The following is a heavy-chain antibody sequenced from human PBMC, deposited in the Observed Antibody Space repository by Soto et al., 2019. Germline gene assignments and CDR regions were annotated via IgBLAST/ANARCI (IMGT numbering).Heavy chain of an antibody. D-gene: IGHD2-2*01. Sequence: QVQLVESGGGLVKPGGSLRISCAASGFTFSDYYMSWIRQAPGKGLEWVSYNSSSSSYTNYADSVKGRFTISRDNAKNSLYLQMNSLRAEDTAVYYCAREYVPNWFDPWGQGTLVTVSS. J-gene: IGHJ5*02. V-gene: IGHV3-11*05. CDR1: GFTFSDYY. CDR2: NSSSSSYT. CDR3: AREYVPNWFDP.